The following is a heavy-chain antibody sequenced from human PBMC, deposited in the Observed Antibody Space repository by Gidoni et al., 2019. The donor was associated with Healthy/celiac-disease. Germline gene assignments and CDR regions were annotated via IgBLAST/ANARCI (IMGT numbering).Heavy chain of an antibody. Sequence: EVQLVESGGGLVKPGGSLRLSCAASGFTLRSYSMNWVRQAPGKGLEWVSSISSSSSYIYYADSVKGRFTISRDNAKNSLYLQMNSLRAEDTAVYYCARDSPYDYGDYVLDYWGQGTLVTVSS. J-gene: IGHJ4*02. CDR2: ISSSSSYI. CDR3: ARDSPYDYGDYVLDY. CDR1: GFTLRSYS. D-gene: IGHD4-17*01. V-gene: IGHV3-21*01.